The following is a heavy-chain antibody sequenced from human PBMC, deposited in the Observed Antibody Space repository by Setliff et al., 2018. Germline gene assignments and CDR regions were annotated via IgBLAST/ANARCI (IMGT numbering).Heavy chain of an antibody. CDR3: VRDTTSGWMLTN. V-gene: IGHV3-48*04. CDR2: LNNDGTTI. CDR1: GFTFSSHG. J-gene: IGHJ4*02. D-gene: IGHD6-25*01. Sequence: PGGSLRLSCAASGFTFSSHGMHWVRQAPGKGLEWISYLNNDGTTIYYADSVRGRFTISRDNARDSLYLQMNSLRAEDTAVYYCVRDTTSGWMLTNWGQGTLVTVSS.